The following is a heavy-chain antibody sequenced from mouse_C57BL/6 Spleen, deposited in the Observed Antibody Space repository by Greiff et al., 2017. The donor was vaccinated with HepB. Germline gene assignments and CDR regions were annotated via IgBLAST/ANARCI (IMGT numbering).Heavy chain of an antibody. J-gene: IGHJ3*01. D-gene: IGHD2-5*01. CDR3: ARNHYSNPAY. CDR1: GFTFSDYG. CDR2: ISSGSSTI. V-gene: IGHV5-17*01. Sequence: EVQLVESGGGLVKPGGSLKLSCAASGFTFSDYGMHWVRQAPEKGLEWVAYISSGSSTIYYADTVKGRFTISRDNAKNTLFLQMTSLSSEDTAMYYCARNHYSNPAYWGQGTLVTVSA.